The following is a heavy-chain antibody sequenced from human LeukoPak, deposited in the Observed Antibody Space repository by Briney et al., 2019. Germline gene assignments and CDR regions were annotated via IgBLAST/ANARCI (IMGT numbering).Heavy chain of an antibody. Sequence: SETLSLTCTVSGGSISSYYWSWIRQPPGKGLEWIGYIYYSGSTYYNPSLKSRVTISVDTSKNQFSLKLSSVTAADTAVYYCARDRGIAAAGTPDAFDIWGQGTMVTVSS. V-gene: IGHV4-59*12. CDR1: GGSISSYY. J-gene: IGHJ3*02. CDR2: IYYSGST. D-gene: IGHD6-13*01. CDR3: ARDRGIAAAGTPDAFDI.